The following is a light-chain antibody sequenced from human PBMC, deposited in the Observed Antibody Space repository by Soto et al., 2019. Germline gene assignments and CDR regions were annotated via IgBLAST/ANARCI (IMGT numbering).Light chain of an antibody. V-gene: IGKV3-15*01. CDR1: QNVGDR. Sequence: EVVMTQSPATLSVSPGERVTLSCRARQNVGDRLAWYQQKPGQGPRLLIYGASARAPDLPARFVGSGSGTEFTLTISSLQSEDSAVYYCQQYKDWPPITFGQGTKVEI. J-gene: IGKJ1*01. CDR2: GAS. CDR3: QQYKDWPPIT.